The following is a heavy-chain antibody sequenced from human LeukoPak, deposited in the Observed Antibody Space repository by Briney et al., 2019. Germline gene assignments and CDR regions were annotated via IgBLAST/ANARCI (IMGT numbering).Heavy chain of an antibody. CDR3: AKAMGEHYYYGMDV. CDR1: GFTFSSYG. J-gene: IGHJ6*02. Sequence: AGGSLRLSCAASGFTFSSYGMHWVRQAPGKGLEWVAVISYDGSNKYYADSVKGRFTISRDNSKNTLYLQMNSLRAVDTAVYYCAKAMGEHYYYGMDVWGQGTTVTVSS. D-gene: IGHD3-16*01. CDR2: ISYDGSNK. V-gene: IGHV3-30*18.